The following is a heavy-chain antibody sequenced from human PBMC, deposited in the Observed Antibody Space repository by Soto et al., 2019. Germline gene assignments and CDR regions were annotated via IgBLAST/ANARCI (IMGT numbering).Heavy chain of an antibody. CDR2: IIPIFGTA. J-gene: IGHJ2*01. Sequence: QVELVQSGAEVKKPGSSVKVSCQASEDTFRNYAISWVRQAPGQGLEWMGGIIPIFGTANYAQKFQVRVTITADTSANTVYLELSSLRSEYTAVYYCASTKYDSSAYYYWYLGLWCRGTLVTVSS. CDR1: EDTFRNYA. D-gene: IGHD3-22*01. CDR3: ASTKYDSSAYYYWYLGL. V-gene: IGHV1-69*06.